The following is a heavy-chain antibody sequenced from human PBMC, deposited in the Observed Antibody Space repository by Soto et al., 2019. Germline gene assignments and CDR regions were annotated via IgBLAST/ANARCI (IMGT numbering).Heavy chain of an antibody. CDR3: ARSAVAREDWFDP. CDR2: IYYSGST. J-gene: IGHJ5*02. V-gene: IGHV4-59*01. CDR1: GVSISSYY. Sequence: SETLSLTCTVSGVSISSYYWSWIRQPPGKGLEWIGYIYYSGSTNYNPSLKSRVTISVDTSKNQFSLKLGSVTAADTAVYYCARSAVAREDWFDPWGQGTLVTVSS. D-gene: IGHD6-19*01.